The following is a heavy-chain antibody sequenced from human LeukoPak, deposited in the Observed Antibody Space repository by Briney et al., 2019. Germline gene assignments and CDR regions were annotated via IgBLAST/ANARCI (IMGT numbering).Heavy chain of an antibody. Sequence: GGSLRLSCVASGFTFSSYWMHWVRQDPGKGLVWVSAISGSGGSTYYADSVKGRFTISRDNSKNTLYLQMNSLRAEDTAVYYCAKDQSAVAGFGFDYWGQGTLVTVSS. CDR1: GFTFSSYW. D-gene: IGHD6-19*01. CDR3: AKDQSAVAGFGFDY. J-gene: IGHJ4*02. CDR2: ISGSGGST. V-gene: IGHV3-23*01.